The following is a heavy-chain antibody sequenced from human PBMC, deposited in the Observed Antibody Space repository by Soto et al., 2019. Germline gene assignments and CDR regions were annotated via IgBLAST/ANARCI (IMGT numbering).Heavy chain of an antibody. CDR1: GFTFRRYW. CDR3: ASGGSSLNFDS. V-gene: IGHV3-74*01. J-gene: IGHJ4*02. Sequence: GGSLRLSCAASGFTFRRYWMQWVRQAPGKGLVWVSWISDGSSTRYADSVKGRFTISRDNAKNTLYLQMNSLRAEDTAVYYCASGGSSLNFDSWGQGTLVTVSS. D-gene: IGHD6-6*01. CDR2: ISDGSST.